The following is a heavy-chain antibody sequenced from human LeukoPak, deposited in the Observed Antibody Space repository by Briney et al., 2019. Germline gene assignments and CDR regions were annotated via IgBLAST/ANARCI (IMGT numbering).Heavy chain of an antibody. D-gene: IGHD3-10*01. Sequence: ASVKVSCKASGYTFTSYGISWVRQAPGQGLEWMGWISAYNGNTNYAQKLQGRVTMTTDTSTSTAYMELRSLRSDDTAVYYCARDLSNRVVRGVIGGDFDYWGQGTLVTVSS. V-gene: IGHV1-18*01. J-gene: IGHJ4*02. CDR1: GYTFTSYG. CDR3: ARDLSNRVVRGVIGGDFDY. CDR2: ISAYNGNT.